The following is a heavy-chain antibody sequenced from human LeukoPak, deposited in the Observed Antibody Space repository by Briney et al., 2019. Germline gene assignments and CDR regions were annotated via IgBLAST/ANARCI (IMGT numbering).Heavy chain of an antibody. CDR2: IYSGGNT. Sequence: QSGGSLRLSCAASGLTVSSNCMSWVRQAPGKGLEWVSFIYSGGNTYYSDSVKGRFAISRDNSKNTLYLQMNSLRAEDTAVYYCAKRHSSSSCYDYWGQGTLVTVSS. D-gene: IGHD6-6*01. CDR1: GLTVSSNC. CDR3: AKRHSSSSCYDY. J-gene: IGHJ4*02. V-gene: IGHV3-53*01.